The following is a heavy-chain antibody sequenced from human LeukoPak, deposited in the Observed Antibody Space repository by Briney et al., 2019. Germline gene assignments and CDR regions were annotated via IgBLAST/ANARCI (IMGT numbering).Heavy chain of an antibody. CDR3: ARDYSNYIIDY. V-gene: IGHV4-59*01. CDR2: VYYSGST. D-gene: IGHD4-11*01. CDR1: GGSISTYY. J-gene: IGHJ4*02. Sequence: SETLSLTCTVSGGSISTYYWSWIRQPPGKGLEWIGYVYYSGSTNYNPSLKSRVTISVDTSKNQFFLTLSSVTAADTAVYYCARDYSNYIIDYWGQGTLVTVSS.